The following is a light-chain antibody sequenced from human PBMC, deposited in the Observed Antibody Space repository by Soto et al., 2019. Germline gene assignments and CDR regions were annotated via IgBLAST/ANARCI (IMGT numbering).Light chain of an antibody. V-gene: IGKV1-39*01. CDR3: QQSDSTPYT. CDR2: DAS. CDR1: QTISTY. Sequence: DIQMTQSPSSLSASVGDRVTITCRASQTISTYLNWYQQKPGKAPRLLIYDASSLLSGVPSRFSGSGSGTDFTLTIASLQPEDFSTYYRQQSDSTPYTFGPGTKVEI. J-gene: IGKJ2*01.